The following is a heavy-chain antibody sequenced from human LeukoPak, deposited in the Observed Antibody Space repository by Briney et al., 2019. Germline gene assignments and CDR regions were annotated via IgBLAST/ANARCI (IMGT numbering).Heavy chain of an antibody. CDR3: ARAVTTKWDYYYMDV. CDR2: IFYSGST. D-gene: IGHD4-17*01. Sequence: SETLSLTCTVSGGSISTSNYYWGWIRQPPGKGLEWIGNIFYSGSTYYNPSLKSRVTISVDTSKNQFSLKLSSVTAADTAVYYCARAVTTKWDYYYMDVWGKGTTVTVSS. J-gene: IGHJ6*03. CDR1: GGSISTSNYY. V-gene: IGHV4-39*07.